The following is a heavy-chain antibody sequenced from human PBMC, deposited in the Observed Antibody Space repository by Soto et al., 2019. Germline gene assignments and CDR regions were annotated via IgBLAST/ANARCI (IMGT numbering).Heavy chain of an antibody. CDR3: ATLDYYDSSGSYYFDY. J-gene: IGHJ4*02. V-gene: IGHV4-31*03. D-gene: IGHD3-22*01. CDR1: GGSISSGGYY. CDR2: IYYSGST. Sequence: KSSETLSLTCTVSGGSISSGGYYWSWIRQHPGKGLEWIGYIYYSGSTYYNPSLKSRVTISVDTSKNQFSLKLSSVTAADTAVYYCATLDYYDSSGSYYFDYWRQRTLVTVSS.